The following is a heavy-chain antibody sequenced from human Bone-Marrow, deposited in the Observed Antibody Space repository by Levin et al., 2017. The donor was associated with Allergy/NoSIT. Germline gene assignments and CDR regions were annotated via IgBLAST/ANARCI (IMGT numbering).Heavy chain of an antibody. CDR2: IIPIFGTA. D-gene: IGHD1-7*01. Sequence: SVKVSCKASGGTFSSYAISWVRQAPGQGLEWMGGIIPIFGTANYAQKFQGRVTITADESTSTAYMELSSLRSEDTAVYYCARAQQLELRGSQYYFDYWGQGTLVTVSS. CDR3: ARAQQLELRGSQYYFDY. CDR1: GGTFSSYA. J-gene: IGHJ4*02. V-gene: IGHV1-69*13.